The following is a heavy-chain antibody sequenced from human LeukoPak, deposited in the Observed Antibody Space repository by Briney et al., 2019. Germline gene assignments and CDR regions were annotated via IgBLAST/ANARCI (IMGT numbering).Heavy chain of an antibody. V-gene: IGHV4-59*02. CDR2: ISYIGGT. Sequence: GSLRLSCAASGFTVSSYYWSWIRQPPGQGLEWIGYISYIGGTNYNPSLKSRVTISVDTSKNQFSLKLSSVTAADTALYYCARGDTYFDYWGQGTLVTVSS. CDR3: ARGDTYFDY. CDR1: GFTVSSYY. J-gene: IGHJ4*02. D-gene: IGHD3-9*01.